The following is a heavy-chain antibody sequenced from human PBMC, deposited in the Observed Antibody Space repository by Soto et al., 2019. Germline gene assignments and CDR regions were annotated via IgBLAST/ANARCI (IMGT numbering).Heavy chain of an antibody. CDR2: ISSSSSYI. J-gene: IGHJ4*02. V-gene: IGHV3-21*01. Sequence: PGGSLRLSCAASGFTFSSYSMNWVRQAPGKGLEWVSSISSSSSYIYYADSVKGRLTISRDNAKNSLYLQMNSLRAEDTAVYYCARDHQSHDSSGYSGYWGQGTLVTVSS. CDR3: ARDHQSHDSSGYSGY. D-gene: IGHD3-22*01. CDR1: GFTFSSYS.